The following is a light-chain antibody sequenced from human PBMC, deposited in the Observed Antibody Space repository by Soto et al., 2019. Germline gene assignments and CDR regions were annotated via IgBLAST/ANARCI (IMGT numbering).Light chain of an antibody. CDR2: DAS. J-gene: IGKJ1*01. V-gene: IGKV3-11*01. Sequence: EIVLTQSPATLSLSPGERATLSCRASQSVSSYIAWYQQKPGQAPRLLIYDASNRATGIPARFSGSGSGTDFTLTVSSLEPEDLAVYYCQQRSNWPRTFGQGTKVEIK. CDR3: QQRSNWPRT. CDR1: QSVSSY.